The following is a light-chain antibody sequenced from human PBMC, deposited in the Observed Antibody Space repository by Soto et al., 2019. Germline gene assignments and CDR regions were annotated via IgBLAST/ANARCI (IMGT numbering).Light chain of an antibody. CDR2: EVS. CDR3: SSYTRSTKRV. J-gene: IGLJ3*02. Sequence: QSALTQPASLSGSPGQSITISCTGTSSDIGGYKYVSWYQHHPGKAPKLIIYEVSNRPSGVSNRFSGSKSGNTASLTISGIQAEEEADYYCSSYTRSTKRVFGGGTKVTVL. V-gene: IGLV2-14*01. CDR1: SSDIGGYKY.